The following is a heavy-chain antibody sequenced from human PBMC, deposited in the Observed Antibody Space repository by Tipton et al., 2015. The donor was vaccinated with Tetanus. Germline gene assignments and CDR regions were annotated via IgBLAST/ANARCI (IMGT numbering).Heavy chain of an antibody. D-gene: IGHD1-14*01. CDR2: IIPIFGTI. Sequence: QSGAEVKKPGSAVKVSCETSGGSFRTYVTSWVRQAPGQGLEWMGSIIPIFGTITHAQKFQGRLTITADKSTSTAHMELRSLRSDDTAVYFCTRDGPQLREPEPFDYWGRGTLVTVSS. CDR1: GGSFRTYV. CDR3: TRDGPQLREPEPFDY. J-gene: IGHJ4*02. V-gene: IGHV1-69*06.